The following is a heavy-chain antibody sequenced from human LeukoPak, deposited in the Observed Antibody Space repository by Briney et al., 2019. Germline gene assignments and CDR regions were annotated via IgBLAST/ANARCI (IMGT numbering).Heavy chain of an antibody. V-gene: IGHV3-53*01. J-gene: IGHJ3*02. D-gene: IGHD4-17*01. CDR3: ASPSEDYGDYSDAFDI. CDR1: GFTFSNYA. CDR2: IYSGGST. Sequence: GGSLRLSCAASGFTFSNYAMSWVRQAPGKGLEWVSVIYSGGSTYYADSVKGRFTISRDNSKNTLYLQMNSLRAEDTAVYYCASPSEDYGDYSDAFDIWGQGTMVTVSS.